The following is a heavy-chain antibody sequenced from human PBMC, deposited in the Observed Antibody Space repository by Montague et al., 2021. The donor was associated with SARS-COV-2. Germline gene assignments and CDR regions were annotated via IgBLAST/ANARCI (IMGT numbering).Heavy chain of an antibody. V-gene: IGHV4-61*02. CDR2: AYITASS. CDR3: ARVRWGEAARGTFYYGMDV. D-gene: IGHD6-13*01. J-gene: IGHJ6*02. CDR1: GGSFGSCSYY. Sequence: TLSLTCTVSGGSFGSCSYYWIWIPQSAGMRLDFLVRAYITASSNYNPSLQSPVSTSIATSKNPFSLKLSSVTAADTAVYYCARVRWGEAARGTFYYGMDVWGQGTTVTVSS.